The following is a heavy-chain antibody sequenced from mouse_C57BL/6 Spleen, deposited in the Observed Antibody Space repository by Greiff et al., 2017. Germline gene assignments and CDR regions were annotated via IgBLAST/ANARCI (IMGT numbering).Heavy chain of an antibody. Sequence: EVKLVESGGGLVQPKGSLKLSCAASGFSFNTYAMNWVRQAPGQGLEWVARIRSKSNNYATYYADSVKDRFTISRDDSESMLYLQMNNLKTEDTAMYYCVRHLITTVVAQGYFDVWGTGTTVTVSS. V-gene: IGHV10-1*01. CDR3: VRHLITTVVAQGYFDV. J-gene: IGHJ1*03. D-gene: IGHD1-1*01. CDR1: GFSFNTYA. CDR2: IRSKSNNYAT.